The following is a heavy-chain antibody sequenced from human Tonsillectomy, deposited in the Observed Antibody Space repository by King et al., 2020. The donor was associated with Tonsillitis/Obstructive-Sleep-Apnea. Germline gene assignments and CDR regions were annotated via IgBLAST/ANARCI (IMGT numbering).Heavy chain of an antibody. Sequence: QLQESGPGLVKPSGTLSLTCAFSGGSISSGNWWSWVRQPPGKGLEWIGEIYHCGSTNYNPSLKSRVTISVDKSKNQFSLKLSSVTAADTAVYYCAREDYSNYVHYFDYWGQGTLVTVSS. V-gene: IGHV4-4*02. D-gene: IGHD4-11*01. CDR3: AREDYSNYVHYFDY. CDR2: IYHCGST. J-gene: IGHJ4*02. CDR1: GGSISSGNW.